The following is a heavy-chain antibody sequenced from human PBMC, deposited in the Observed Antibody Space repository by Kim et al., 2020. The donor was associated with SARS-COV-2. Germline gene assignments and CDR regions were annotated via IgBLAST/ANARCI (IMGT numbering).Heavy chain of an antibody. CDR3: AKGGPVDWLGAY. CDR2: ISESGDAT. D-gene: IGHD3-9*01. CDR1: GFTFSNSR. V-gene: IGHV3-23*01. J-gene: IGHJ4*02. Sequence: GESLRLSCAASGFTFSNSRMTWVRQAPGKGLEWVSSISESGDATYSAESVRGRFTISRDNLRDILYLQMNNLRDEDTALYYCAKGGPVDWLGAYWGQGTLVTVS.